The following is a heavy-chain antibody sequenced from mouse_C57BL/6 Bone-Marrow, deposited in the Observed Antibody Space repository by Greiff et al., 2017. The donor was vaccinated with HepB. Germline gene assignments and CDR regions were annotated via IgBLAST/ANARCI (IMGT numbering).Heavy chain of an antibody. D-gene: IGHD2-4*01. Sequence: EVMLVESGGDLVKPGGSLKLSCAASGFTFSSYGMSWVRQTPDKRLEWVATISSGGSYTYYPDSVKGRFTISRDNAKNTLYLQMSSLKSEDTAMYYCARQGRLRRRGFAYWGQGTLVTVSA. V-gene: IGHV5-6*01. CDR1: GFTFSSYG. J-gene: IGHJ3*01. CDR3: ARQGRLRRRGFAY. CDR2: ISSGGSYT.